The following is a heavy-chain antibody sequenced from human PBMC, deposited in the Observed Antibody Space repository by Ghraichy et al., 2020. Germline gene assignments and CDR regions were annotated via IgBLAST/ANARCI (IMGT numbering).Heavy chain of an antibody. CDR1: GYTFTDSY. CDR3: ARGPVAENFDY. CDR2: IHPKSGAT. D-gene: IGHD6-19*01. Sequence: ASVKVSCKASGYTFTDSYMHWVRQAPGQGLEWMGWIHPKSGATNYAQRFQGRVTMTRDTSISTAYMELSRLRSDDTAMYYCARGPVAENFDYWGQGTLVTVSS. J-gene: IGHJ4*02. V-gene: IGHV1-2*02.